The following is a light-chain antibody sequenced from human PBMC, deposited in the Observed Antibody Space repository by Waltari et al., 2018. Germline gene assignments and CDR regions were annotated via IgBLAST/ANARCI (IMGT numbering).Light chain of an antibody. CDR1: QTITGSW. V-gene: IGKV3-20*01. CDR3: QQYDGSVVT. CDR2: GAS. J-gene: IGKJ4*01. Sequence: EIVLTQPPGTLSVSPGERVTVSCRASQTITGSWLTWYQQKPGQAPRLLIYGASNRAPGIPDRFSGSGSGTDFTLTISRLEPEDSAVYYCQQYDGSVVTFGGGTKVEIK.